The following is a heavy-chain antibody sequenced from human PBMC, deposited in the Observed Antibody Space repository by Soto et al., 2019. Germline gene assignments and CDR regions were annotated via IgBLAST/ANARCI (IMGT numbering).Heavy chain of an antibody. V-gene: IGHV4-4*07. CDR2: IFTSGNT. CDR1: GGSMNDYY. Sequence: LSLTCTVSGGSMNDYYWSWIRQPAGKGLEWIGRIFTSGNTNYNPSLRSRLTMSVDTSTNQVSLRLTSATAADTAVYYCASGRLVSRYYGLDVWGQGTTVTVSS. D-gene: IGHD6-6*01. J-gene: IGHJ6*02. CDR3: ASGRLVSRYYGLDV.